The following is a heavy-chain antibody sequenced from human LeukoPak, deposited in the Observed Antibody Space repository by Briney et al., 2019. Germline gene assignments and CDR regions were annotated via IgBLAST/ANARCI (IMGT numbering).Heavy chain of an antibody. CDR2: ISVSGSST. V-gene: IGHV3-23*01. CDR3: AASYDIWRGYLVY. D-gene: IGHD3-3*01. Sequence: GGSLRLSCAASGFTFSNYAMSWVRQAPGKGLEWVSVISVSGSSTNYADSVKGRFTISRDNSKNTLYLQMNKLRVEDTAVYYCAASYDIWRGYLVYWGQGTLVTVSS. J-gene: IGHJ4*02. CDR1: GFTFSNYA.